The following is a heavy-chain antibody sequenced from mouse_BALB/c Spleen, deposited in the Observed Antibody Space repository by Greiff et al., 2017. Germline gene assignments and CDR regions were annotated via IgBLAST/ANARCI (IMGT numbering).Heavy chain of an antibody. Sequence: EVQLVESGGGLVQPGGSLKLSCAASGFTFSSYGMSWVRQTPDKRLELVATINSNGGSTYYPDSVKGRFTISRDNAKNTLYLQMSSLKSEDTAMYYCASYRYDDAYWGQGTLVTVSA. D-gene: IGHD2-14*01. CDR2: INSNGGST. J-gene: IGHJ3*01. CDR1: GFTFSSYG. V-gene: IGHV5-6-3*01. CDR3: ASYRYDDAY.